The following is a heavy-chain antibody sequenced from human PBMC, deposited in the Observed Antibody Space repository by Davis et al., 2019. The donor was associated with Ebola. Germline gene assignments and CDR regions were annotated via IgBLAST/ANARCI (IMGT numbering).Heavy chain of an antibody. J-gene: IGHJ4*02. Sequence: GGSLRLSCAASGFTFSSYAMSWVRQAPGKGLEWVSAISGSGGSTYYADSVKGRFTISRDNSKNTPYLQMNSLRAEDTAVYYCAKKEGEWELQYYFDYWGQGTLVTVSS. CDR2: ISGSGGST. CDR1: GFTFSSYA. CDR3: AKKEGEWELQYYFDY. D-gene: IGHD1-26*01. V-gene: IGHV3-23*01.